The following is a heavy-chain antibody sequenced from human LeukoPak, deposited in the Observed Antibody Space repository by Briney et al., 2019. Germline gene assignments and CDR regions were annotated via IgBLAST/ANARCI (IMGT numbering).Heavy chain of an antibody. V-gene: IGHV1-8*01. Sequence: ASVKVTYKASGYTFTNNDINWVRQATGQGIEWMGWVSPDSGDTGYAPNFPGRVTMTTDTSINTAYMELTSLTSEDTAIYYCTRGRAAGDWGQGTLVTVSS. CDR3: TRGRAAGD. D-gene: IGHD6-19*01. CDR2: VSPDSGDT. J-gene: IGHJ4*02. CDR1: GYTFTNND.